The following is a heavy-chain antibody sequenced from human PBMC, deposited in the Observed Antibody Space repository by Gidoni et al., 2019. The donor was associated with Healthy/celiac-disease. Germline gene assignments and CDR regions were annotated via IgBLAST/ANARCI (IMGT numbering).Heavy chain of an antibody. CDR1: GGSISSSSYY. Sequence: QLQLQESGPGLVKPSETLSLTCTVPGGSISSSSYYWGWIRPPPGKGLEWIGSIYYSGSTYYNPSLKSRVTISVDTSKNQFSLKLSSVTAADTAVYYCASGLIVVVPAAINYWGQGTLVTVSS. V-gene: IGHV4-39*01. CDR2: IYYSGST. D-gene: IGHD2-2*02. CDR3: ASGLIVVVPAAINY. J-gene: IGHJ4*02.